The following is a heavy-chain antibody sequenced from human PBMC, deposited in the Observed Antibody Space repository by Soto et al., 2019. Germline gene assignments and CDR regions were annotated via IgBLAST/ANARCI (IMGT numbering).Heavy chain of an antibody. CDR1: GFTFSSYE. D-gene: IGHD6-6*01. CDR3: ARDGGSEYSSSSDRFYYYGMDV. J-gene: IGHJ6*02. CDR2: ISSSGSTI. V-gene: IGHV3-48*03. Sequence: AGWSLRLSCAASGFTFSSYEMNWVRQAPGKGLEWVSYISSSGSTIYYADSVKGRFTISRDNAKNSLYLQMNSLRAEDTAVYYCARDGGSEYSSSSDRFYYYGMDVWGQGNTVTVSS.